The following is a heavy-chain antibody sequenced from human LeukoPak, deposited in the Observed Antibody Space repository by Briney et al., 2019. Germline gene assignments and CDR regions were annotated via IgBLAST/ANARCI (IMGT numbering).Heavy chain of an antibody. CDR1: GYTFTGYY. CDR3: AKARGEQNGGSNY. D-gene: IGHD2-15*01. Sequence: ASVKVSCKASGYTFTGYYMHWVRQAPGQGLEWMGRINPNSGGTNYAQKFQGRVTMTRDTSISTAYMELSRLRSDDTAVYYCAKARGEQNGGSNYWGQGTQVIVSS. V-gene: IGHV1-2*06. J-gene: IGHJ4*02. CDR2: INPNSGGT.